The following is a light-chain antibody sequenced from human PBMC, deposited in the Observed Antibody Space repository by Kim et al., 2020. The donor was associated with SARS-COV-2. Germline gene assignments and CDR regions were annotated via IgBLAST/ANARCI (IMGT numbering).Light chain of an antibody. CDR3: QQRSNWPLT. V-gene: IGKV3-11*01. CDR1: QSVSSY. CDR2: DAS. Sequence: LAPGQRATLSCRASQSVSSYLAWYQQRPGQAPRLLIYDASNRATGIPARFSGSGSGTDFTLTISSLEPEDFAIYYCQQRSNWPLTFGGGTKVDIK. J-gene: IGKJ4*01.